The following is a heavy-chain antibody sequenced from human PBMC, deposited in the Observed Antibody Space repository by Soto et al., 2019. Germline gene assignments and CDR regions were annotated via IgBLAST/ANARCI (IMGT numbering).Heavy chain of an antibody. CDR1: GCTFSIYS. J-gene: IGHJ6*02. D-gene: IGHD3-3*01. V-gene: IGHV1-69*13. CDR2: VVPIFVTA. Sequence: GASVKFSCKASGCTFSIYSISWVRQAPVQGLDWMVVVVPIFVTANYAQKFQGRVTITADESTSTAYMELSSPRSEDTAVYYCARGNSRGHYDFWSGYPEFAYYYYGMDVWGQGTTVTVSS. CDR3: ARGNSRGHYDFWSGYPEFAYYYYGMDV.